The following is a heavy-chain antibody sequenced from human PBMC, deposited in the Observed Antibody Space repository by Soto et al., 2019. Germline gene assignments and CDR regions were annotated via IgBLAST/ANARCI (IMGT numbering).Heavy chain of an antibody. J-gene: IGHJ1*01. Sequence: SETLSLTCAVYGGSFSGYYWSWIRQPPGKGLEWIGEINHSGSTNYNPSLKSRVTISVDTSKNQFSLKLSSVTAADTAVYYCPSPRPSITFLTSWGQGPPVPVSP. CDR3: PSPRPSITFLTS. CDR2: INHSGST. CDR1: GGSFSGYY. V-gene: IGHV4-34*01. D-gene: IGHD3-10*01.